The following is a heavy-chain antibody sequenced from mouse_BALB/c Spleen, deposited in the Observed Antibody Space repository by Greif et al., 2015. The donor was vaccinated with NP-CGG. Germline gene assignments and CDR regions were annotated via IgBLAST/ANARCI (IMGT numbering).Heavy chain of an antibody. CDR3: ARGGYGIYYFDY. D-gene: IGHD2-10*02. V-gene: IGHV1S137*01. CDR2: ISTYYGDA. Sequence: VQLQQSGAELVRPGVSVKISCKGSGYTFTDYAMHWVKQSHAKSLEWIGVISTYYGDASYNQKFKGKATMTVDKSSSTAYMELARLTSEDSAIYYCARGGYGIYYFDYWGQGTTLTVSS. CDR1: GYTFTDYA. J-gene: IGHJ2*01.